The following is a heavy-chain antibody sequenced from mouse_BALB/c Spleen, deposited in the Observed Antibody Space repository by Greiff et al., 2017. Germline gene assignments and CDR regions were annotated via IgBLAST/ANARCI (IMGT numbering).Heavy chain of an antibody. J-gene: IGHJ1*01. CDR3: ARGAYGNYYWYFDV. V-gene: IGHV5-17*02. Sequence: EVMLVESGGGLVQPGGSRKLSCAASGFTFSSFGMHWVRQAPEKGLEWVAYISSGSSTIYYADTVKGRFTISRDNPKNTLFLQMTSLRSEDTAMYYCARGAYGNYYWYFDVWGAGTTVTVSS. D-gene: IGHD2-10*02. CDR1: GFTFSSFG. CDR2: ISSGSSTI.